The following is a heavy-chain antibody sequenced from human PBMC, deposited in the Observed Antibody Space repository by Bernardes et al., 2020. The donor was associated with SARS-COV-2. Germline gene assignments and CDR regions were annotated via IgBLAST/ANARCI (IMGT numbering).Heavy chain of an antibody. V-gene: IGHV3-72*01. CDR1: GFTFSDHY. J-gene: IGHJ6*02. Sequence: GGSLRLSCAASGFTFSDHYMDWVRQAPGKGLEWVGRSRDKTGSYNTEYGASVKGRFTISRDESENSLYLQMNSLRAEDTAVYYCARDRAWGEPHGMDVWGQGTTVTVSS. CDR2: SRDKTGSYNT. D-gene: IGHD3-16*01. CDR3: ARDRAWGEPHGMDV.